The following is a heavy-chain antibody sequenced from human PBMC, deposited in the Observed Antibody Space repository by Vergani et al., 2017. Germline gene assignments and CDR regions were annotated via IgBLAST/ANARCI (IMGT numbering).Heavy chain of an antibody. J-gene: IGHJ4*02. D-gene: IGHD6-19*01. Sequence: QVQLVQSGAEVKKPGASVKVSCKASGYTFTSYAMHWVRQAPGQRLEWMGWINAGNGNTKYSQKFQGRVTITRDTSASSGDMGLSSLRSDDTAVYYCARDALQWWLVRRGYYFDYWGQGTLVTVSS. CDR3: ARDALQWWLVRRGYYFDY. CDR1: GYTFTSYA. CDR2: INAGNGNT. V-gene: IGHV1-3*01.